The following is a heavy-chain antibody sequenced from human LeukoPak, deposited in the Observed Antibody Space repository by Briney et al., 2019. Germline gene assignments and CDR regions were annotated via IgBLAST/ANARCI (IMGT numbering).Heavy chain of an antibody. CDR2: INHSGST. Sequence: PSETLSLTCAVYGGSFSGYYWSWIRQPPGKGLEWIGEINHSGSTNYNPPLKSRVTISVDTSKNQFSLKLSSVTAADTAVYYCASRRSNVPPLSWGQGTLVTVSS. V-gene: IGHV4-34*01. D-gene: IGHD6-6*01. J-gene: IGHJ5*02. CDR1: GGSFSGYY. CDR3: ASRRSNVPPLS.